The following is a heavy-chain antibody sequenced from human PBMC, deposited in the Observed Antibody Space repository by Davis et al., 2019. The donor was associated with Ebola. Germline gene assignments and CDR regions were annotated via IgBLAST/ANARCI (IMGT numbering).Heavy chain of an antibody. D-gene: IGHD5-12*01. V-gene: IGHV3-74*01. CDR2: IHTDGSST. CDR1: GFTFSSYW. Sequence: GESLKISCAASGFTFSSYWMHWVRQVPGKGLVWVSRIHTDGSSTSYADSVKGRFTISRDNAKNTLYLQMNSLRAEDTAVYYCARTRWLRGIYFDYWGQGTLVTVSS. CDR3: ARTRWLRGIYFDY. J-gene: IGHJ4*02.